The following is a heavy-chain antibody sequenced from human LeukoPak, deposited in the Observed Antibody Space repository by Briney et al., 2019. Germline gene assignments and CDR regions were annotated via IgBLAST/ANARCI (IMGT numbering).Heavy chain of an antibody. CDR1: GFIFTNYF. J-gene: IGHJ4*02. CDR3: ARSYGAFSGPVAY. D-gene: IGHD4-17*01. Sequence: GGSLRLSCAASGFIFTNYFMSWVRQAPGKGLEWVASIKHDGSEKYYVDSVRGRFTISRDNTMNSLYLQMSSLRAEDTAVYYCARSYGAFSGPVAYWGQGTLVTLSS. CDR2: IKHDGSEK. V-gene: IGHV3-7*01.